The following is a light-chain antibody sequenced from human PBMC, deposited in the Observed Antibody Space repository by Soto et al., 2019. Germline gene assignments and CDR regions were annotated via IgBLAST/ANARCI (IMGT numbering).Light chain of an antibody. Sequence: EIVLTQSPGTLSLSPGERATLCCRASQSVSSSFLAWYQQKPGQAPRLLIYGASSRAGGIPDRFSGSGSGTDFTLTISRLEPEDFAVYYCQQYHNSPRTFGQGTKVEIK. J-gene: IGKJ1*01. CDR2: GAS. V-gene: IGKV3-20*01. CDR3: QQYHNSPRT. CDR1: QSVSSSF.